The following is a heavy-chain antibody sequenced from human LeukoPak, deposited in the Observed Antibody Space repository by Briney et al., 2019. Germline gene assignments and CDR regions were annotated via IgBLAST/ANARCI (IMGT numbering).Heavy chain of an antibody. CDR3: ARDLGSESSFDY. V-gene: IGHV3-21*01. CDR1: GFTFSSYS. CDR2: ISSSSSYI. Sequence: GGSLRLSCAASGFTFSSYSMNWVRQAPGKGLEWVSSISSSSSYIYYADSVKGRFTISRDNAKNSLYLQMNSLRAEDTAVYYCARDLGSESSFDYWGQGTLVTVSS. J-gene: IGHJ4*02. D-gene: IGHD3-10*01.